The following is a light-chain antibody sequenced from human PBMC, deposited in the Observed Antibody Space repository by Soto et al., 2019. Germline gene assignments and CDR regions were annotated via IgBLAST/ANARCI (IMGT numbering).Light chain of an antibody. V-gene: IGKV2-28*01. CDR1: QSLLHSNGNNY. J-gene: IGKJ5*01. CDR3: MQALQTPLT. CDR2: LGS. Sequence: EIVMTQSPLSLSVTPGESASISCRSSQSLLHSNGNNYFDWYLQKPGQSPQLLIYLGSNRASGVSDRFSGSGSGTDFTLKISRVEAEDVGVYYCMQALQTPLTFGQGTRLEIK.